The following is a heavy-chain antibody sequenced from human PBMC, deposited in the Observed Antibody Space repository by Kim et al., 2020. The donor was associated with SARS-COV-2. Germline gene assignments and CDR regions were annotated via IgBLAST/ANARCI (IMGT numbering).Heavy chain of an antibody. CDR1: GGSISSSSYY. J-gene: IGHJ4*02. CDR2: IYYSGST. V-gene: IGHV4-39*07. D-gene: IGHD4-4*01. CDR3: ARGATVSHFDY. Sequence: SETLSLTCTVSGGSISSSSYYWGWIRQPPGKGLEWIGSIYYSGSTYYNPSLKSRVTISVDTSKNQFSLKLSSVTAADTAVYYCARGATVSHFDYWGQGT.